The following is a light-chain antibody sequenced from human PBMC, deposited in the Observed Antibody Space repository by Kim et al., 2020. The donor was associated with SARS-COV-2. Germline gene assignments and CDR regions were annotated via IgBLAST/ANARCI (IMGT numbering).Light chain of an antibody. CDR3: QAWDSSTVV. J-gene: IGLJ2*01. CDR1: KLWDKY. Sequence: SYELTQPPSVSVSPGQTASITCSGDKLWDKYTCWYQQEPGQSPVLVIYQDNKRPSGIPERFSGSNSGNTATLTISGTQAMDEADYFCQAWDSSTVVFGGG. CDR2: QDN. V-gene: IGLV3-1*01.